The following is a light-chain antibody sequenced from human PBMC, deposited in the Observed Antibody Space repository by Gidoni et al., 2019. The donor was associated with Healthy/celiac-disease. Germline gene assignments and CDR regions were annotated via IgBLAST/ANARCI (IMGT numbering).Light chain of an antibody. CDR1: SSNVGNYNY. J-gene: IGLJ2*01. Sequence: QSALPQPASVSGSPGQSITISCTGTSSNVGNYNYVSWYQQYPGKVPKLMIYDVYNRPSGVSNRFSGSKSGNTASLNISGLQAEDEADYYCSSFSSTSTVVFGGGTKLTVL. CDR3: SSFSSTSTVV. V-gene: IGLV2-14*03. CDR2: DVY.